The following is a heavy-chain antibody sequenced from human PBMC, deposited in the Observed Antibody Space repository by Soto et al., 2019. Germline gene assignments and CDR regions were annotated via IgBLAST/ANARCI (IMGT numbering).Heavy chain of an antibody. D-gene: IGHD3-9*01. CDR1: GGTFSSYA. CDR3: ARGIGDILTGDTNWFDP. Sequence: QVQLVQSGAEVKKPGSSVKVSCKASGGTFSSYAISWVRQAPGQGLEWMGGIIPIFGTANYAQKFQGRVTITADESTSTGYMELSSLRSEDTAVYYCARGIGDILTGDTNWFDPWGQGTLVTVSS. CDR2: IIPIFGTA. V-gene: IGHV1-69*01. J-gene: IGHJ5*02.